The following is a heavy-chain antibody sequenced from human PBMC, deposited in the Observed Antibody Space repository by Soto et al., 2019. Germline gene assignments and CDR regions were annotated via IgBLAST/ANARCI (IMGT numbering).Heavy chain of an antibody. D-gene: IGHD2-15*01. J-gene: IGHJ4*02. CDR2: IYYSGST. V-gene: IGHV4-30-4*08. CDR1: SGSISSTVYS. Sequence: SESLSLTCTVSSGSISSTVYSWDWIRQPPGKGLEWIGYIYYSGSTYYNPSLRSRVTISVDTSKNQFSLKLSSVTAADTAVYYCARYGSGECNRGSCYSPFDYWGQGTLVTVSS. CDR3: ARYGSGECNRGSCYSPFDY.